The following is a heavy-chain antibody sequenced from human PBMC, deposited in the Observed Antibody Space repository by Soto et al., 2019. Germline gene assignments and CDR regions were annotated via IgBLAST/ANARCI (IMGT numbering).Heavy chain of an antibody. V-gene: IGHV4-4*02. J-gene: IGHJ4*02. Sequence: PSETLSLTCAVSGGSISSSNWWSWVRQPPGKGMKWIGEIYHSGSTNYNPSLNSRVTISVDKAKNQFSLKLSSVTAADTAVYYCAIRTTVTTRLGYWGQGTLVTVSS. CDR1: GGSISSSNW. D-gene: IGHD4-17*01. CDR3: AIRTTVTTRLGY. CDR2: IYHSGST.